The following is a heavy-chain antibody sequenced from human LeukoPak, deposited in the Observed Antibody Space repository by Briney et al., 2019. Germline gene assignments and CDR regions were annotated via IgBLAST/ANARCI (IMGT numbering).Heavy chain of an antibody. V-gene: IGHV1-69*05. CDR1: VGTFSSYA. CDR3: ARAVDYDSSGPPYDYYYYMDV. Sequence: GASVKVSCKASVGTFSSYAISWVRQAPGQGLEWMGGIIPIIGTTNYAQKFQGRVTITTDESTSTAYMELSSLRSEDTAVYYCARAVDYDSSGPPYDYYYYMDVWGKGTTVTDCS. J-gene: IGHJ6*03. CDR2: IIPIIGTT. D-gene: IGHD3-22*01.